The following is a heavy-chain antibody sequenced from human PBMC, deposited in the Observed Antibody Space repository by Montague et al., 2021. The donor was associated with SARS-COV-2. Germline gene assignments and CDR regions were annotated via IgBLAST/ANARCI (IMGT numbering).Heavy chain of an antibody. D-gene: IGHD4-17*01. V-gene: IGHV4-61*02. CDR1: GGSISSGSYY. J-gene: IGHJ6*02. CDR3: AIQAGDYGDFGGIYYYNGVDV. Sequence: TLSLTCTVSGGSISSGSYYWSWIRQPAGKGLEWIGRIYTSGTTDYSFSLKSRVTLSVDTSKNQFSLKLTSVTAADTAVYYCAIQAGDYGDFGGIYYYNGVDVRGQGTTVTVSS. CDR2: IYTSGTT.